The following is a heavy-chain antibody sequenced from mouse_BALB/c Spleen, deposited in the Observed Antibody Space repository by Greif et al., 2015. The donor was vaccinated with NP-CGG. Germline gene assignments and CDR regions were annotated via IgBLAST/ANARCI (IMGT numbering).Heavy chain of an antibody. D-gene: IGHD3-3*01. CDR2: ISSGGSYT. J-gene: IGHJ2*01. Sequence: EVKLVESGGGLVKPGGSLKLSCAASGFIFSSYTMSWVRQTPEKRLEWVATISSGGSYTYYPDSVKGRFTISRDNAKNTLYLQMSSLKSEDTAMYYCTRDREKRYYFDYWGQGTTLTVSS. CDR3: TRDREKRYYFDY. V-gene: IGHV5-6-4*01. CDR1: GFIFSSYT.